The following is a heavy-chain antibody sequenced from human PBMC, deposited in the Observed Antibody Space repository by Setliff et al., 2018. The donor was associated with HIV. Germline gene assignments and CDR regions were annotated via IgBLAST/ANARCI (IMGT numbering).Heavy chain of an antibody. J-gene: IGHJ6*02. D-gene: IGHD3-10*01. CDR3: ATTPYYYGSAYYYGMDV. Sequence: PGESLKISCKGSGYSFPTYWIAWVRQMPGKGLEWMGVIYPDESDTRYSPSFQGQVTISADKSISTAYLQWSSLKASDTAMYYCATTPYYYGSAYYYGMDVWGQGTTVTVSS. V-gene: IGHV5-51*01. CDR1: GYSFPTYW. CDR2: IYPDESDT.